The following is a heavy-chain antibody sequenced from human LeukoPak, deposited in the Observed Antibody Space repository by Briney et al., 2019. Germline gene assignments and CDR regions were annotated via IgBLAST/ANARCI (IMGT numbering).Heavy chain of an antibody. J-gene: IGHJ6*03. V-gene: IGHV3-53*01. D-gene: IGHD6-19*01. Sequence: GGSLRLSCAASGFSVSSNSMSWVRQAPGKGLECVSIIYSRDVTSYADSVKDRFTISRDSDKNTLFLQVDSLRSDDTAVYYCARVLAAIALRDYHYVDVWGKGTTVTVSS. CDR2: IYSRDVT. CDR1: GFSVSSNS. CDR3: ARVLAAIALRDYHYVDV.